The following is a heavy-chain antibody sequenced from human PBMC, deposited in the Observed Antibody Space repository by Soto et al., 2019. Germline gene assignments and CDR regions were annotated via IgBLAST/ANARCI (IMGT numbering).Heavy chain of an antibody. CDR1: GDSVSSNSAA. CDR2: TYYRSKWYN. J-gene: IGHJ3*02. CDR3: ARVDSSGWWSPFDI. V-gene: IGHV6-1*01. Sequence: SQXLSLTCSISGDSVSSNSAAWNWSRQSPSRGLEWLGRTYYRSKWYNDYAVSVKSRITINPDTSKNQFSLQLNSVTPEDTAVYYCARVDSSGWWSPFDIWGQGTMVTVSS. D-gene: IGHD6-19*01.